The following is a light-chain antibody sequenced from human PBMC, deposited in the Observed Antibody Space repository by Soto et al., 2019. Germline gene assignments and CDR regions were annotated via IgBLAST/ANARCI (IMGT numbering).Light chain of an antibody. Sequence: DTQMTQSPSSVSASVGDRVTITCRASQGISSWLAWYQQKPGKAPKLLIYAASSLQSGVPSRFSGSGSGTDFTLTISGLLPGGFTTLFFQQGNSFPDNFCQGTKLEIK. V-gene: IGKV1-12*01. CDR3: QQGNSFPDN. J-gene: IGKJ2*01. CDR2: AAS. CDR1: QGISSW.